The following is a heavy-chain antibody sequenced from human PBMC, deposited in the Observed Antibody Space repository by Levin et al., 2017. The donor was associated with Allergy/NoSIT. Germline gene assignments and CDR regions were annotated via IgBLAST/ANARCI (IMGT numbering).Heavy chain of an antibody. D-gene: IGHD2-15*01. V-gene: IGHV1-2*02. Sequence: ASVKVSCKASGYTFTGYYMHWVRQAPGQGLEWMGWINPNSGGTNYAQKFQGRVTMTRDTSIGTAYMELSRLRSDDTAVYYCARSFGYCSGGRCSRLDYWGQGTLVTVSS. CDR2: INPNSGGT. CDR3: ARSFGYCSGGRCSRLDY. J-gene: IGHJ4*02. CDR1: GYTFTGYY.